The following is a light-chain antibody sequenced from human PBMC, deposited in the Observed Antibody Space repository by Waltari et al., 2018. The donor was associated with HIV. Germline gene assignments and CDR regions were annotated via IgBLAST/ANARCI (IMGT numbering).Light chain of an antibody. Sequence: QSVLTQPPSASGTPGQRVTVPCSGSSSNIGSNYVYWYQQLPGTAPNLLIFRNNQRPSGVPDRFSGSKSGTSASLAISGLRSEDEADYYCAAWDDSLSGRVFGGGTKLTVL. CDR3: AAWDDSLSGRV. J-gene: IGLJ3*02. CDR1: SSNIGSNY. CDR2: RNN. V-gene: IGLV1-47*01.